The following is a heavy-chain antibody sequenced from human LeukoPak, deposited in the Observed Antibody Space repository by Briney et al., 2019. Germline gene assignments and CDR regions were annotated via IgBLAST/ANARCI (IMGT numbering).Heavy chain of an antibody. CDR2: INAGNGNT. D-gene: IGHD6-19*01. CDR3: ARTKRYSSGWYADY. V-gene: IGHV1-3*01. Sequence: ASVKVSCKASGYTFTSYAMHWVRQAPGQRLEWMGWINAGNGNTKYSQEFQGRVTITRDTSASTAYMELRSLRSDDTAVYYCARTKRYSSGWYADYWGQGTLVTVSS. J-gene: IGHJ4*02. CDR1: GYTFTSYA.